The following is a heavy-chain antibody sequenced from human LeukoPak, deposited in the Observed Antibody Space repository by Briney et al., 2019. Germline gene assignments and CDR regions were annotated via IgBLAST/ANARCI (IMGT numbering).Heavy chain of an antibody. Sequence: PGGSLRLSCAASGFTFSSYGMHWVRQAPGRGLEWMAVISYDGSNKYYADSVKGRFTISRDNSKNTLYLQMNSLRAEDTAVYYCAKDWANYYDSSGYEKWGQGTLVTVSS. CDR3: AKDWANYYDSSGYEK. CDR2: ISYDGSNK. V-gene: IGHV3-30*18. J-gene: IGHJ4*02. D-gene: IGHD3-22*01. CDR1: GFTFSSYG.